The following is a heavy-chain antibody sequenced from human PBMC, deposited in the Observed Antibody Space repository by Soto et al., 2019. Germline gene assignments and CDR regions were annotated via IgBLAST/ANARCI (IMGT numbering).Heavy chain of an antibody. CDR3: ERWGGFGDSDYYYSGMDV. CDR1: GFTFSSYS. CDR2: ISTSSSTI. V-gene: IGHV3-48*02. J-gene: IGHJ6*02. Sequence: EVQLVESGGGLVQPGGSLRLSCAASGFTFSSYSMNWVRQAPGKGLEWVSYISTSSSTIYYAVSVKGRFTISRDNAKTSLYLQMNSLRDEDTAVYYGERWGGFGDSDYYYSGMDVWGQGTTFTVSS. D-gene: IGHD3-10*01.